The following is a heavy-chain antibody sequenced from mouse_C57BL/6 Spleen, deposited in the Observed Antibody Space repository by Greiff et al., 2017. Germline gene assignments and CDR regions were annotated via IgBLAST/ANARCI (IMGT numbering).Heavy chain of an antibody. Sequence: VQLQQSGAELVRPGASVTLSCKASGYTFTDYEMHWVKQTPVHGLEWIGAIDPETGGTAYNQKFKGKAILTADKSSSTAYMELRSLTSEDSAVYYGTRAYYSNNILAMDYWGQGTSVTVSS. CDR1: GYTFTDYE. CDR2: IDPETGGT. J-gene: IGHJ4*01. D-gene: IGHD2-5*01. CDR3: TRAYYSNNILAMDY. V-gene: IGHV1-15*01.